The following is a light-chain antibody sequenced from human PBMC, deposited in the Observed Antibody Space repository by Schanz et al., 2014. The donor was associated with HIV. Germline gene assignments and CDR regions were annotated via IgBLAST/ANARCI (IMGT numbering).Light chain of an antibody. CDR3: QQGDYFPLT. CDR2: TAS. Sequence: DIQMTQSPSSVSASVGDRVTITCRASQGIGYWLAWNRQKPGKAPELLIFTASSLASGVSSRFSGSGFGTEFTLTISSLQPEDSATYYCQQGDYFPLTFGGGTKVEIK. J-gene: IGKJ4*01. CDR1: QGIGYW. V-gene: IGKV1-12*01.